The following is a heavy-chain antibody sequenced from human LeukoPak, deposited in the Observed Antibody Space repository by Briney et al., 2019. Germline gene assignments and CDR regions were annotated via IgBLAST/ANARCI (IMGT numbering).Heavy chain of an antibody. J-gene: IGHJ4*02. CDR1: GFTFTNYE. Sequence: GGSLRLSCAASGFTFTNYEMTWVRRAPGKGLEWVSYISSSGTTIYYADSVKGRFTISRDNAKNSLYLQMNSLRAEDTAVYYCARDNYDSSTPYYFDYWGQGTLVTVSS. CDR2: ISSSGTTI. CDR3: ARDNYDSSTPYYFDY. D-gene: IGHD3-22*01. V-gene: IGHV3-48*03.